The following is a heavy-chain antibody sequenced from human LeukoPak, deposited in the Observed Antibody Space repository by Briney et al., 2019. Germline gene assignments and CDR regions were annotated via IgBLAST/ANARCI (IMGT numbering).Heavy chain of an antibody. CDR1: GFTFSSYA. D-gene: IGHD3-10*01. V-gene: IGHV3-23*01. CDR2: ISGSGGST. CDR3: AKDPSSGYFHYYGLEL. J-gene: IGHJ6*02. Sequence: GGSLRLSCAASGFTFSSYAMSWVRQAPGKGLEWVSAISGSGGSTYYADSVKGRFTISRDNSKNTLYLQMNSLRAEDTAVYYCAKDPSSGYFHYYGLELWGQGTTVTVSS.